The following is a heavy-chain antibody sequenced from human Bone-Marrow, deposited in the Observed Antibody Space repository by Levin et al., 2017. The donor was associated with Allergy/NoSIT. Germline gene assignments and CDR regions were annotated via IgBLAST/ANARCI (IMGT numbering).Heavy chain of an antibody. D-gene: IGHD5-12*01. CDR2: ISYDGSNK. J-gene: IGHJ4*02. CDR1: GFTFSSYG. V-gene: IGHV3-30*18. Sequence: GESLKISCAASGFTFSSYGMHWVRQAPGKGLEWVAVISYDGSNKYYADSVKGRFTISRDNSKNTLYLQMNSLRAEDTAVYYCAKVAGQTRGYSGYLIDYWGQGTLVTVSS. CDR3: AKVAGQTRGYSGYLIDY.